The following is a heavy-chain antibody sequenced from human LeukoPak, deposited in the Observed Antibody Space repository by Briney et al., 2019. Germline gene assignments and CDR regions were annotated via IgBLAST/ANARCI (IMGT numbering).Heavy chain of an antibody. CDR3: ASTAPGYCSSTSCYTGRPYYYYGMDV. CDR2: IIPILGIA. D-gene: IGHD2-2*02. J-gene: IGHJ6*02. V-gene: IGHV1-69*04. Sequence: GALVKVSCKASGGTFSSYAISWVRQAPGQGLEWMGRIIPILGIANYAQKFQGRVTITADKSTSTAYMELSSLRSEDTAVYYCASTAPGYCSSTSCYTGRPYYYYGMDVWDQGTTVTVSS. CDR1: GGTFSSYA.